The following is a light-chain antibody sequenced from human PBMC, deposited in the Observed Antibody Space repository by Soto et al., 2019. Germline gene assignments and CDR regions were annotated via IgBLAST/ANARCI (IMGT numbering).Light chain of an antibody. CDR3: KSYAGSNTYV. CDR1: SSDVGGYNY. V-gene: IGLV2-11*01. Sequence: QSALTQPRSVSGSPGQSVTISCTGTSSDVGGYNYVSWYQQHPDKAPKLIIYDVTKRPSGVPDRFSGSKSGNTASLTISGLQAADEADYFCKSYAGSNTYVFGSGTKVTVL. J-gene: IGLJ1*01. CDR2: DVT.